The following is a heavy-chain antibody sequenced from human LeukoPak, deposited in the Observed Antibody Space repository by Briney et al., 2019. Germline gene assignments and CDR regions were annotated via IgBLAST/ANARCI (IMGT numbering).Heavy chain of an antibody. J-gene: IGHJ4*02. D-gene: IGHD3-22*01. V-gene: IGHV5-51*01. CDR2: IYPGDSDT. Sequence: GESLKISCKGSGYSFTSYWIGWVRQMPGKGLEWMGIIYPGDSDTRYSPSFQGQVTISADKSISTAYLQWSSLKASDTAMYYCAIIGQIDSSGYYYPAGYFDYWGQGTLVTVSS. CDR1: GYSFTSYW. CDR3: AIIGQIDSSGYYYPAGYFDY.